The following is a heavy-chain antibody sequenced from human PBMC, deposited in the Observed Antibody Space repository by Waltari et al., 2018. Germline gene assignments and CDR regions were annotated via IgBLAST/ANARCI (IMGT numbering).Heavy chain of an antibody. Sequence: QVQLVQSGAEVKKPGSSVKVSCKASGGTFSSYAISRVRQAPGQGLEWMGGIIPTLGIADNAKTFQGRVTITADKSTSTAYSERSSLRSEDTAVYYCARMFDFWSGYLSSRFNAFDIWGQGTMVTVSS. CDR2: IIPTLGIA. CDR1: GGTFSSYA. D-gene: IGHD3-3*01. V-gene: IGHV1-69*10. J-gene: IGHJ3*02. CDR3: ARMFDFWSGYLSSRFNAFDI.